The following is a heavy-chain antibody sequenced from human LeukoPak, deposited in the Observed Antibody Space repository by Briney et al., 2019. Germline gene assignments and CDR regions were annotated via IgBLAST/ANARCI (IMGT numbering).Heavy chain of an antibody. D-gene: IGHD5-12*01. CDR2: IIPIFGTA. J-gene: IGHJ4*02. V-gene: IGHV1-69*01. CDR1: GGTFSSYA. CDR3: ARGYSGYDRSKFDY. Sequence: SVKVSCKASGGTFSSYAISWVRQAPGQGLEWMGGIIPIFGTANYAQKFQGRVTITADESTSTAYMELSSLRSEDTAVYYCARGYSGYDRSKFDYWGQGTLVTVSS.